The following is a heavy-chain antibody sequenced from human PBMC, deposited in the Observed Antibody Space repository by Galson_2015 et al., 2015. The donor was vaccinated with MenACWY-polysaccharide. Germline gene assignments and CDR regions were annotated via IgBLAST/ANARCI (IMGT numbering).Heavy chain of an antibody. CDR3: AKDSTDFWSVAGRFDH. D-gene: IGHD3-3*01. J-gene: IGHJ5*02. CDR1: EFTFTSYA. CDR2: IRSSGANT. V-gene: IGHV3-23*01. Sequence: SLRLSCAASEFTFTSYAMSWVRQAPGKGLEWVSAIRSSGANTYYADSVKGRFTIPRDNSKNTLYLQMNSLRAEDTAVYYCAKDSTDFWSVAGRFDHWGQGTLVTVSS.